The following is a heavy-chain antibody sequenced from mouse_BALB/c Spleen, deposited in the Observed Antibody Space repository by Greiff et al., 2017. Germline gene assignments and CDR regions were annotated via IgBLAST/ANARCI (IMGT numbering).Heavy chain of an antibody. D-gene: IGHD1-1*01. Sequence: LVESGAELARPGASVKMSCKASGYTFTSYTMHWVKQRPGQGLEWIGYINPSSGYTNYNQKFKDKATLTADKSSSTAYMQLSSLTSEDSAVYYCARPPYGSSYGFDYWGQGTTLTVSS. CDR1: GYTFTSYT. V-gene: IGHV1-4*01. J-gene: IGHJ2*01. CDR2: INPSSGYT. CDR3: ARPPYGSSYGFDY.